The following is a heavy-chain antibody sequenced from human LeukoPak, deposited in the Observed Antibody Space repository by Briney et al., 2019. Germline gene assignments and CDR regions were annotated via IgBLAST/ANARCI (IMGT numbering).Heavy chain of an antibody. D-gene: IGHD5-18*01. CDR1: GFIFSSYG. Sequence: PGGSLRLSCAASGFIFSSYGIHWVCQAPGKGPEWVAVISNDGTIKYYADSVKGRFTVSRDNSKNTVYLQMNSLRAEDTAIYYCAREWSGYSFGYWGQGALVAVSS. CDR2: ISNDGTIK. CDR3: AREWSGYSFGY. V-gene: IGHV3-30*03. J-gene: IGHJ4*02.